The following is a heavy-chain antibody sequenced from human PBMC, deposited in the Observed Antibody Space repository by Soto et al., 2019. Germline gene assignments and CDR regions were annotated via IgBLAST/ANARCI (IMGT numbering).Heavy chain of an antibody. CDR3: AIYDSSGSRGFQH. J-gene: IGHJ1*01. CDR2: INHSGST. CDR1: GGSFSGYY. D-gene: IGHD3-22*01. V-gene: IGHV4-34*01. Sequence: PSETLSLTCAVYGGSFSGYYWSWIRQPPGKGLEWIGEINHSGSTNYNPSLKSRVTISVDRSKNQFSLKLSSVTAADTAVYYCAIYDSSGSRGFQHWGQGTLVTVSS.